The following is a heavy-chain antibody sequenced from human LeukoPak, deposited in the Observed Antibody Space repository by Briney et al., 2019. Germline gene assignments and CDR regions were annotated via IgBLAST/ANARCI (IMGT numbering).Heavy chain of an antibody. V-gene: IGHV4-34*01. CDR1: GGSFSGYY. CDR2: INHSGST. D-gene: IGHD3-22*01. Sequence: SETLSLTCAVYGGSFSGYYWSWIRQPPGKGLEWIVEINHSGSTNYNPSLKSRVTISVDMSKKQFSLKLSSVTAADTAVYYCVTYYFDSSGPKKNYWGQGTPVTVSS. J-gene: IGHJ4*02. CDR3: VTYYFDSSGPKKNY.